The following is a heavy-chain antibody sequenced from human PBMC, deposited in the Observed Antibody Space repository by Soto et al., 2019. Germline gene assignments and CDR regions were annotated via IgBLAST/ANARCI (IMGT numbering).Heavy chain of an antibody. Sequence: ASVKVSCKASGYTFTSYGISWVRQAPGQGLEWMGWISAYNGNTNYAQKLQGRVTMTTDTSTSTAYMELRSLRSDETAVYYCARDLGAVVAATWWFDPWGQGTLVTVSS. V-gene: IGHV1-18*01. CDR2: ISAYNGNT. J-gene: IGHJ5*02. CDR3: ARDLGAVVAATWWFDP. CDR1: GYTFTSYG. D-gene: IGHD2-15*01.